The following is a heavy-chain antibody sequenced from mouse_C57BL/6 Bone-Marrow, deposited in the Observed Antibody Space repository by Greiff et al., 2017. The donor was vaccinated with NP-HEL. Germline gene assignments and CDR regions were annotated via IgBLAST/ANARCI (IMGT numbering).Heavy chain of an antibody. J-gene: IGHJ3*01. CDR3: TAYGYDGFAY. D-gene: IGHD2-2*01. Sequence: EVQLQQSGAELVRPGASVKLSCTASGFNIKDDYMHWVKQRPEQGLEWIGWIDTENGDTEYASKFQGKATITADTSSNTAYLQPSSLTSEDTAVYYCTAYGYDGFAYWGQETLVTVSA. V-gene: IGHV14-4*01. CDR1: GFNIKDDY. CDR2: IDTENGDT.